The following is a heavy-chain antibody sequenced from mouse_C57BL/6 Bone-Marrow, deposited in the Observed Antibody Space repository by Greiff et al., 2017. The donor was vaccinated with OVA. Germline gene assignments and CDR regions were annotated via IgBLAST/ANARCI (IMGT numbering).Heavy chain of an antibody. D-gene: IGHD1-2*01. CDR3: ASPLLRPFDY. J-gene: IGHJ2*01. CDR1: GFTFSSYG. CDR2: ISSGGSYT. Sequence: EVKVVESGGDLVKPGGSLKLSCAASGFTFSSYGMSWVRQTPDKRLEWVATISSGGSYTYYPDSVKGRFTISRDNAKNTLYLQMSSLKSEDTAMYYCASPLLRPFDYWGQGTTLTVSS. V-gene: IGHV5-6*01.